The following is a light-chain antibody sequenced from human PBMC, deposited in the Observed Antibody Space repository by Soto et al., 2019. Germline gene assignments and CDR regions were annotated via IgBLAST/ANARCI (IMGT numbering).Light chain of an antibody. J-gene: IGKJ3*01. CDR1: QSLLFSNGYNY. V-gene: IGKV2-28*01. CDR2: LGS. Sequence: DIVMTQSPLSLPVTPGEPASISCRSSQSLLFSNGYNYLDWYLQKPGQSPQLLISLGSTRAPGVXDXXSGSGSGTDFTLKISRVEADDVGVYYCMQGVETPFTFGPGTKVDIK. CDR3: MQGVETPFT.